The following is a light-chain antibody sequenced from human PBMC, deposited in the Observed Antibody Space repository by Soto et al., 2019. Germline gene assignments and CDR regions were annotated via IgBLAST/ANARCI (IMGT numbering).Light chain of an antibody. Sequence: AIQMTQSPSSLSASVGDRVTITCRASQGIRNDLGWYQQKPGKAPKLLSYAASSLQSGVPSRFSGSGSGTDFTLNISSRQPEDFATYYCLQDYNYPPTFGHGTKVEIK. CDR3: LQDYNYPPT. CDR1: QGIRND. CDR2: AAS. J-gene: IGKJ1*01. V-gene: IGKV1-6*01.